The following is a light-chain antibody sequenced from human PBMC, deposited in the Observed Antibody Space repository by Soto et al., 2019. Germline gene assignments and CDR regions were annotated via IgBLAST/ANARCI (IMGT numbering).Light chain of an antibody. Sequence: DIVMTQSQATLSVSPGEGATLSCRASQSVHSALAWYQQRPCQTPRLLIYEASTRATGIPDRFSGSGSGTEFTLPLSSLQSEDFAIYYCQQYGTWPPLTFGGGTKVEI. CDR3: QQYGTWPPLT. J-gene: IGKJ4*01. CDR2: EAS. CDR1: QSVHSA. V-gene: IGKV3-15*01.